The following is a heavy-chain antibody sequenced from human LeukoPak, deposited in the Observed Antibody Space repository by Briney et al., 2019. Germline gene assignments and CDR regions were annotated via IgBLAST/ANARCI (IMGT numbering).Heavy chain of an antibody. V-gene: IGHV3-23*01. CDR2: ISGSGGST. CDR3: AKEGDGDYSN. CDR1: GGSISSSSYY. Sequence: PSETLSLTCTVSGGSISSSSYYWGWVRQAPGKGLEWVSAISGSGGSTYYADSVKGRFTISRDNSKSTLYLQMNSLRAEDTAVYYCAKEGDGDYSNWGQGTLVTVSS. J-gene: IGHJ4*02. D-gene: IGHD4-17*01.